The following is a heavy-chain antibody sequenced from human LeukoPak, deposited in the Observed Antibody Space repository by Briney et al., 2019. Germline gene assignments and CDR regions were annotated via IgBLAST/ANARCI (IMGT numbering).Heavy chain of an antibody. J-gene: IGHJ4*02. V-gene: IGHV3-30*18. D-gene: IGHD3-22*01. Sequence: MXWXXXXXGXGLEWVAVISYDGSNKYYADSVKGRFTISRDNSKNTLYLQMNSLRAEDTAVYYCAKLGVGDSSGQDYWGQGTLVTVSS. CDR3: AKLGVGDSSGQDY. CDR2: ISYDGSNK.